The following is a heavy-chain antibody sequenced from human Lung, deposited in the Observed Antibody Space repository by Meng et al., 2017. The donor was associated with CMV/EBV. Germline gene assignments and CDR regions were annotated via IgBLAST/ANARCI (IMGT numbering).Heavy chain of an antibody. J-gene: IGHJ6*02. D-gene: IGHD3-3*01. CDR3: ARDRSDVFGDV. V-gene: IGHV3-48*03. Sequence: GGSXRLXCAASGFTFSSYEMNWVRQAPGKGLEWISYISGSGSTIKYADSVKGRFTISRDNAKNSLYLQMNSLRAEDTAVYYCARDRSDVFGDVWGQGTTVTVSS. CDR2: ISGSGSTI. CDR1: GFTFSSYE.